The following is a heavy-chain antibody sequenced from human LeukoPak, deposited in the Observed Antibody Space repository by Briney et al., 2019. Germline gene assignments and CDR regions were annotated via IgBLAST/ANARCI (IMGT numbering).Heavy chain of an antibody. Sequence: SETLSLTCTVSGGSISSYYWSWIRQSPGKGLEWIGYIPDSDNTYYSPSLKSRVTISVDTSKNQFSLRVNSMTAADTAVYYCARGRRTIFGVVTPHFDYWGQGTLVTVSS. D-gene: IGHD3-3*01. CDR3: ARGRRTIFGVVTPHFDY. CDR1: GGSISSYY. CDR2: IPDSDNT. V-gene: IGHV4-59*01. J-gene: IGHJ4*02.